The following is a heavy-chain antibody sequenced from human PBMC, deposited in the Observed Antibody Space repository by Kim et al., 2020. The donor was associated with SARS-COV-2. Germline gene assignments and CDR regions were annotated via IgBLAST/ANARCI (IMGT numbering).Heavy chain of an antibody. CDR2: IWYDGSNK. J-gene: IGHJ6*03. CDR3: ARDGTYYDFWSGYSSGGDYYYYMDV. V-gene: IGHV3-33*01. Sequence: GGSLRLSCAASGFTFSSYGMHWVRQAPGKGLEWVAVIWYDGSNKYYADSVKGRFTISRDNSKNTLYLQMNSLRAEDTAVYYCARDGTYYDFWSGYSSGGDYYYYMDVWGKGTTVTVSS. CDR1: GFTFSSYG. D-gene: IGHD3-3*01.